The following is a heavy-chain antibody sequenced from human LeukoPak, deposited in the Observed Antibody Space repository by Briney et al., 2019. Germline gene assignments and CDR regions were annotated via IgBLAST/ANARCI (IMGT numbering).Heavy chain of an antibody. Sequence: PWGSLRLSCAASGFTFSSYAMSWVRQAPGKGLEWVSAISGSGGSTYYADSVKGRFTISRDNSKNTLYLQMNSLRAEDTAVYYCAKNYDYVWGSYRHNYFDYWGQGTLVTVSS. V-gene: IGHV3-23*01. CDR3: AKNYDYVWGSYRHNYFDY. CDR1: GFTFSSYA. CDR2: ISGSGGST. D-gene: IGHD3-16*02. J-gene: IGHJ4*02.